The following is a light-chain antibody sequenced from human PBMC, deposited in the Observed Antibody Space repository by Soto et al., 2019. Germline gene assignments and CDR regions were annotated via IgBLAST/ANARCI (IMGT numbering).Light chain of an antibody. V-gene: IGKV3D-15*01. J-gene: IGKJ4*01. CDR2: GAS. CDR1: QNVGTN. CDR3: QQYNNWGLA. Sequence: IVMTQSPATLSVSPGEGVTLSCRASQNVGTNLAWYQQRPGQAPRLLIYGASTRATGVPASFSGSGSGTEFTLTIKSLRSEEFAVYFCQQYNNWGLAFGGGTKVEI.